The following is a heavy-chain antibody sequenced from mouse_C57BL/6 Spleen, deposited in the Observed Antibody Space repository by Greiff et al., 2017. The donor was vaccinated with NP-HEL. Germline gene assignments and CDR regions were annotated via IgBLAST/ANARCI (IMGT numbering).Heavy chain of an antibody. V-gene: IGHV2-2*01. CDR3: ARGLYGSSPYYAMDY. D-gene: IGHD1-1*01. J-gene: IGHJ4*01. Sequence: VQRVESGPGLVQPSQSLSITCTVSGFSLTSYGVHWVRQSPGKGLEWLGVIWSGGSTDYNAAFISRLSISKDNSKSQVFFKMNSLQADDTAIYYCARGLYGSSPYYAMDYWGQGTSVTVSS. CDR1: GFSLTSYG. CDR2: IWSGGST.